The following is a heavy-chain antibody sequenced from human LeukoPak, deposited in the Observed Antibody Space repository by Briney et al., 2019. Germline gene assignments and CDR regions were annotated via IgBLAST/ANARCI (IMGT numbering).Heavy chain of an antibody. J-gene: IGHJ5*02. V-gene: IGHV3-11*04. CDR1: GFTFSDHY. CDR3: ARDLMTTVTKNWFDP. D-gene: IGHD4-11*01. Sequence: GGSLRLSCASSGFTFSDHYMSWIRQAPGKGLEWVSYISSSGSTIYYADSVKGRFTISRDNAKNSLYLQMNSLRAEDTAVYYCARDLMTTVTKNWFDPWGQGTLVTVSS. CDR2: ISSSGSTI.